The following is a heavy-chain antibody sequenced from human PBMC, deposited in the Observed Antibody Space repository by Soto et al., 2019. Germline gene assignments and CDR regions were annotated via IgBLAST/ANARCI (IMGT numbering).Heavy chain of an antibody. V-gene: IGHV1-18*01. Sequence: QVQLVQSGAEVKKPGASVKVSCKASGYTFITYGVSWVRQAPGQGLVWLGWISTYNGNTRYAEGLQGRVTMTTDTTTNTTYMELRNLRSDDTAVYYCARGPTDYYDNSANYFLDYWGQGTLVTVSS. J-gene: IGHJ4*02. D-gene: IGHD3-22*01. CDR1: GYTFITYG. CDR3: ARGPTDYYDNSANYFLDY. CDR2: ISTYNGNT.